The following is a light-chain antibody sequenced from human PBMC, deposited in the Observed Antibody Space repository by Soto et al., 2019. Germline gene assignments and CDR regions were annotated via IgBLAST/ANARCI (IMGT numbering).Light chain of an antibody. J-gene: IGKJ4*01. CDR1: RNINRK. Sequence: EIVMTQSPATLSVSPGERATLSCRASRNINRKLAWYQQKPGQAPRLLISGASTRATGIPARFSGSGSGTEFTLTISSLQSEDFAVYYCQQYGSSPLTFGGGNKVEIK. V-gene: IGKV3-15*01. CDR3: QQYGSSPLT. CDR2: GAS.